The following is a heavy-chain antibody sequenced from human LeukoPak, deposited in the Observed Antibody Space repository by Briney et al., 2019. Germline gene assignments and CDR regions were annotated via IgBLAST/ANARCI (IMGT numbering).Heavy chain of an antibody. D-gene: IGHD3-22*01. Sequence: PGGSLRLSCAASGFTFSKVWMSWVRQAPGKGLEWVGRIKSKTDGGTIDYAAPVKGRFTISRDDSKETLFLQMNSLKTEDTAVYYCTTDLSELDDSGYYAKYFHHWGQGTLVSVSS. J-gene: IGHJ1*01. CDR2: IKSKTDGGTI. CDR3: TTDLSELDDSGYYAKYFHH. CDR1: GFTFSKVW. V-gene: IGHV3-15*01.